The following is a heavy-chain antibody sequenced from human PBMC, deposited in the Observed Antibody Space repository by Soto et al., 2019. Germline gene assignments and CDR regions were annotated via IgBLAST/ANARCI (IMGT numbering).Heavy chain of an antibody. J-gene: IGHJ5*02. Sequence: QVQLVQSGAEVKKPGSSVKVSCKASGGTFSSYAISWVRQAPGQGLEWMGGIIPIFGTANYAQKFQGRVTITADESTSTAYMELSSLRSEDTAVYYCASGIRGPAAICNWFDPWGQGTLVTVSS. CDR1: GGTFSSYA. CDR3: ASGIRGPAAICNWFDP. V-gene: IGHV1-69*01. D-gene: IGHD2-2*01. CDR2: IIPIFGTA.